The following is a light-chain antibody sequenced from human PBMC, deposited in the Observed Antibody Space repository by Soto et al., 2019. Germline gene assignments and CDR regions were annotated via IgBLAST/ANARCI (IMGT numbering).Light chain of an antibody. V-gene: IGLV2-11*01. CDR1: SSDVGGYNY. CDR2: DVS. J-gene: IGLJ1*01. Sequence: QSVLTQPRSVSGSPGQSVTISCTGTSSDVGGYNYVSWYQQHPGKAPKLMIYDVSKRPSGVPDRFSGSKSGNTASLTISGLQAGDEADYYCCSYAGNYYVFGTGTKLTVL. CDR3: CSYAGNYYV.